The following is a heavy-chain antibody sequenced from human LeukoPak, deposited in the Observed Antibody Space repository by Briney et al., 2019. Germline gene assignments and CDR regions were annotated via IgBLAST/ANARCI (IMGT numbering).Heavy chain of an antibody. J-gene: IGHJ4*02. V-gene: IGHV4-59*08. CDR3: ARQMYRGDFDY. D-gene: IGHD1-1*01. CDR2: IYYSGST. Sequence: PSETLSLTCTVSGGSISSYYWSWIRQPPGKGLEWFGYIYYSGSTNYNPSLKSRATISVDTSKNQFSLKLSSVTAADTGVYYCARQMYRGDFDYWGPGTLVTVSS. CDR1: GGSISSYY.